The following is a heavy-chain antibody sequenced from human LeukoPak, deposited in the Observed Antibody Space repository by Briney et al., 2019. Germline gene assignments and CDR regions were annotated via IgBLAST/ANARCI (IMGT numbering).Heavy chain of an antibody. J-gene: IGHJ6*02. V-gene: IGHV3-23*01. D-gene: IGHD1-1*01. CDR2: ISGNGGTI. CDR1: GVTFNTFV. CDR3: ARGTLGSSYYGMDV. Sequence: GGSLRLSCAASGVTFNTFVMSWVRQVPGKGLEWASGISGNGGTINYADSVKGRFTISRDNSKNTLSLQMNSLRAEDTAVYYCARGTLGSSYYGMDVWGQGTTVTVSS.